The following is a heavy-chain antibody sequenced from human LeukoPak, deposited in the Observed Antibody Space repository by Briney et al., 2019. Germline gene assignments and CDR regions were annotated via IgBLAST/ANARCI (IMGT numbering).Heavy chain of an antibody. CDR1: GGSISSYY. CDR3: AREGIAAADYAFDI. Sequence: SETLSLTCTVSGGSISSYYWSWIRQPLGKGLEWIGYIYYSGSTNYNPSLKSRVTISVDTSKNQFSLKLSSVTAADTAVYYCAREGIAAADYAFDIWGQGTMVTVSS. V-gene: IGHV4-59*01. D-gene: IGHD6-13*01. J-gene: IGHJ3*02. CDR2: IYYSGST.